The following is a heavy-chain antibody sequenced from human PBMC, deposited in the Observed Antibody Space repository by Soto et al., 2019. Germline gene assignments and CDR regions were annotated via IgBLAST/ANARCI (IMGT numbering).Heavy chain of an antibody. V-gene: IGHV3-48*01. J-gene: IGHJ4*02. Sequence: HPGGSLRLSCAASGFTFSSYSFNWVRQAPGKGLEWLSYIGSSSTTIYYADSVKGRFIISRDNAKNSLYLQMNSLRPEDTAVYYCAREQQLAFDNWGQGTXVTVSS. CDR3: AREQQLAFDN. CDR2: IGSSSTTI. CDR1: GFTFSSYS. D-gene: IGHD6-13*01.